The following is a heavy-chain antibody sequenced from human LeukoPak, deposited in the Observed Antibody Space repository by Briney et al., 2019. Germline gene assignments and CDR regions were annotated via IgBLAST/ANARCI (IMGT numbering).Heavy chain of an antibody. Sequence: PGGSLRLSCVTSGFTFINYWMSWVRPAPGKGLEWVANIKRDGSETYYVDSVRGRFTISRDNAKNSLFLQMNSLRAEDTAVYYCAPSIGYWGQGTLVTVSS. CDR2: IKRDGSET. CDR1: GFTFINYW. J-gene: IGHJ4*02. V-gene: IGHV3-7*01. CDR3: APSIGY.